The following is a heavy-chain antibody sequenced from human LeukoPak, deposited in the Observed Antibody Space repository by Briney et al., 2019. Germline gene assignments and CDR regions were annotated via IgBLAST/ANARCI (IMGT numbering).Heavy chain of an antibody. V-gene: IGHV3-23*01. CDR3: AKVEGYCTNGVCLPNYYFDY. J-gene: IGHJ4*02. Sequence: GGSLRLSCAASGFTFSNYNMNWVRQAPGKGLEWVSAISGSGGSTYYADSVKGRFTISRDNSKSTLYLQMNSLRAEDTAVYYCAKVEGYCTNGVCLPNYYFDYWGQGTLVTVSS. CDR2: ISGSGGST. CDR1: GFTFSNYN. D-gene: IGHD2-8*01.